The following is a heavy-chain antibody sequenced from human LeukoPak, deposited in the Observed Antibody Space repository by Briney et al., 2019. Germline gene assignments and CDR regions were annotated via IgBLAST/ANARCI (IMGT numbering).Heavy chain of an antibody. CDR3: TTTTYYKFDY. J-gene: IGHJ4*02. V-gene: IGHV3-11*04. Sequence: GGSLRLSCAASGFTFSDYFMSWIRQATGKGLEWVSYISTSGRTIYYADSVKGRFTISRDNAKNSLYLQMNSLRAEDTAVYYCTTTTYYKFDYWGQGTPVTVSS. D-gene: IGHD3-10*01. CDR1: GFTFSDYF. CDR2: ISTSGRTI.